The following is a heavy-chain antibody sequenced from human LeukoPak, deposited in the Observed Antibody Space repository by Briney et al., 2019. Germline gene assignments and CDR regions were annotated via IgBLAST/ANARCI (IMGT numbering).Heavy chain of an antibody. CDR3: ARRGYFDY. Sequence: PSETLSLTCAVYGGSFSGYYRSWIRQPPGKGLEWIGYIYYSGSTNYNPSLKSRVTISLDTSKNQFSLKLSSVTAADTAVYYCARRGYFDYWGQGTLVTVSS. J-gene: IGHJ4*02. V-gene: IGHV4-59*01. CDR2: IYYSGST. CDR1: GGSFSGYY.